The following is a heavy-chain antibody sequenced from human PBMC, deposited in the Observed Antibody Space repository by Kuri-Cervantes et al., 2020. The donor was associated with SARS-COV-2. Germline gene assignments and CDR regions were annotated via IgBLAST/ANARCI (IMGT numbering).Heavy chain of an antibody. V-gene: IGHV3-74*01. CDR3: TPLLAPLDY. J-gene: IGHJ4*02. D-gene: IGHD2-15*01. CDR1: GFAFSNLW. CDR2: ISGDGTKT. Sequence: GESLKISCAVSGFAFSNLWMHWVRQVPGKGMVWVSEISGDGTKTNYVDSVRGRFTISRDNAKSTLFLQMNSLRVEDTAVYFCTPLLAPLDYWGQGTLVTVSS.